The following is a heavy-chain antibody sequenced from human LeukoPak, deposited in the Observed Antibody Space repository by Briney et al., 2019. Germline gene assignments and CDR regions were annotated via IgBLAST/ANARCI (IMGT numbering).Heavy chain of an antibody. CDR2: INSDGSST. D-gene: IGHD6-19*01. V-gene: IGHV3-74*01. CDR1: GFTFSSYW. J-gene: IGHJ4*02. CDR3: ARDEAAAPSGIAVAGTNLDY. Sequence: PGGSLRLSCAASGFTFSSYWMHWVRQAPGKGLVWVSRINSDGSSTSYADSVKGRFTISRDNAKNTLYPQMNRLRAEDTAVYYCARDEAAAPSGIAVAGTNLDYWGQGTLVTVSS.